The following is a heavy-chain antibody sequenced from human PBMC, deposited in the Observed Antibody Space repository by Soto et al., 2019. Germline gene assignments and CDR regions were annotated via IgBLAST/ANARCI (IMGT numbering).Heavy chain of an antibody. CDR3: AREAGATADFDY. CDR2: INPSGGST. D-gene: IGHD1-26*01. Sequence: GASVKVSCKASGYTFTSYYLHWVRRAPGQGLEWMGIINPSGGSTSYAQKFQGRVTMTRDTSTSTVYMELSSLRSEDTAVYYCAREAGATADFDYWGQGTLVTVSS. V-gene: IGHV1-46*01. J-gene: IGHJ4*02. CDR1: GYTFTSYY.